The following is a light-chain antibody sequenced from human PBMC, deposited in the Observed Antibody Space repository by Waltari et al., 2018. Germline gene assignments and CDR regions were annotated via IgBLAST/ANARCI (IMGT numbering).Light chain of an antibody. CDR1: STDVGGYNY. J-gene: IGLJ2*01. CDR3: SSYISSDTLEL. Sequence: QSALTQPASVSGSPGQSITISCTGTSTDVGGYNYVSWYQQHPGKAPKHIIFDVSNRPSGVSSRFSGSKSGNTASLTISGLQAQDEADYYCSSYISSDTLELFGGGTSLTVL. V-gene: IGLV2-14*03. CDR2: DVS.